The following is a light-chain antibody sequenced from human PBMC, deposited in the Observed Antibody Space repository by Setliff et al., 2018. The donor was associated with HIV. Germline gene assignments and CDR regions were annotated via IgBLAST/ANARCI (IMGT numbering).Light chain of an antibody. J-gene: IGLJ1*01. CDR3: SSYTSSSTPYV. V-gene: IGLV2-14*03. Sequence: QSVLTQPASVSGSPGQSITISCTGTSSDIGGYNYVSWYRQHPGKAPKLIIYDVSNRPSGVSNRFSGSKSGNTASLTISGLQAEDEADYYCSSYTSSSTPYVFGTGTKVTVL. CDR2: DVS. CDR1: SSDIGGYNY.